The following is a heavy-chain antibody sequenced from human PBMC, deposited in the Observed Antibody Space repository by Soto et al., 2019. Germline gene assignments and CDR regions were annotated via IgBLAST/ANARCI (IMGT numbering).Heavy chain of an antibody. CDR1: GFTFSSYG. V-gene: IGHV3-30*18. CDR3: AKDTGYSSSWYGY. CDR2: ISYDGSNK. J-gene: IGHJ4*02. D-gene: IGHD6-13*01. Sequence: GESLKISCAASGFTFSSYGMHWVRQAPGKGLEWVAVISYDGSNKYYADSVKGRFTISRDNSKNTLYLQMNSLRAEDTAVYYCAKDTGYSSSWYGYWGQGTLVTVSS.